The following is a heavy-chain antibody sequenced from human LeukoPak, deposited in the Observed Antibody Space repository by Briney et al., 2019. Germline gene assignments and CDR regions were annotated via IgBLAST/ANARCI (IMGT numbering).Heavy chain of an antibody. J-gene: IGHJ5*02. D-gene: IGHD2-2*01. V-gene: IGHV1-2*02. CDR1: GYTFTGYY. CDR3: ARPRRYCSSTSCPPNWFDP. CDR2: INPNSGGT. Sequence: GASVKVSCKASGYTFTGYYMHWVRQAPGQGLEWMGWINPNSGGTNYAQKFQGRVTMTRDTSISTAYMELSRLRSDDTAVYYCARPRRYCSSTSCPPNWFDPWGQGTLVTVSS.